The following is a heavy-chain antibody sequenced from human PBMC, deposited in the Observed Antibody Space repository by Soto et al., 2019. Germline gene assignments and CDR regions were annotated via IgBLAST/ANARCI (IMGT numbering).Heavy chain of an antibody. J-gene: IGHJ6*02. CDR3: ARDTGDFWSGYYTPYGYYYYYYGMDV. D-gene: IGHD3-3*01. CDR1: GGTFSSYA. CDR2: IIPFFGTA. V-gene: IGHV1-69*13. Sequence: GASVKVSCKASGGTFSSYAISWVRQAPGQGLEWMGGIIPFFGTANYAQKFQGRVTITADESTSTAYMELSSLRSEDTAVYYCARDTGDFWSGYYTPYGYYYYYYGMDVWGQGTTVTVSS.